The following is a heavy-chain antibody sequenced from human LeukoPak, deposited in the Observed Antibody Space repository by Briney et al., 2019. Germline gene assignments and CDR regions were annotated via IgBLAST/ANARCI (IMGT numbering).Heavy chain of an antibody. J-gene: IGHJ6*02. CDR3: AREEAGGGMDV. CDR2: IKQDGSEK. CDR1: GFTFSSYA. V-gene: IGHV3-7*01. Sequence: GGSLRLSCAASGFTFSSYAMTWVRQAPGKGLEWVANIKQDGSEKYYVDSVKGRFTISRDNAKNSLYLQMNSLRAEDTAVYYCAREEAGGGMDVWGQGTTVTVSS. D-gene: IGHD6-13*01.